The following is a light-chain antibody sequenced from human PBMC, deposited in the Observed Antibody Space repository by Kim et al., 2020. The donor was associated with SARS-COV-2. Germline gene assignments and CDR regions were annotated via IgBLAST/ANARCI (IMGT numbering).Light chain of an antibody. V-gene: IGKV3-11*01. CDR2: DAS. Sequence: SPGERATLSGRASQSVGNYLAWYQQKPGQVPRLLIYDASNRATGIPARFSASGSGTGFTLTISSLEPEDFAVYYCQQRSDWPPWTFGQGTKVEFK. CDR1: QSVGNY. CDR3: QQRSDWPPWT. J-gene: IGKJ1*01.